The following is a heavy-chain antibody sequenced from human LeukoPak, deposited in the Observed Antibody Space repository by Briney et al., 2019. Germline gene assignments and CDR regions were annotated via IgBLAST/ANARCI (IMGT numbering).Heavy chain of an antibody. J-gene: IGHJ4*02. Sequence: PGGSLRLSCAASGFTVSSNYMSWVRQAPGKGLEWVSVIYSGGSTYYADSVKGRFAISRDNANNSLYLQMNSLRAEDTAVYYCASSERYSSSCYGPVDYWGQGTLVTVSS. CDR2: IYSGGST. D-gene: IGHD6-13*01. V-gene: IGHV3-53*01. CDR3: ASSERYSSSCYGPVDY. CDR1: GFTVSSNY.